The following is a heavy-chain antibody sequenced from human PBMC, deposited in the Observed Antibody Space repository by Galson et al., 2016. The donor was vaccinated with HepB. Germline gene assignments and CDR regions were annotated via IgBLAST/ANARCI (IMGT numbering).Heavy chain of an antibody. CDR1: GFIVSSND. CDR2: LYSGGST. CDR3: ASLRFKGFDL. Sequence: SLRLSCAASGFIVSSNDMRWVRQAPGKGLEWVSVLYSGGSTYYADSVKGRFTISRDNSKNTLYLQMNSLRAEDTAVYYCASLRFKGFDLWGQGTLVTVSS. D-gene: IGHD3-3*01. J-gene: IGHJ5*02. V-gene: IGHV3-53*01.